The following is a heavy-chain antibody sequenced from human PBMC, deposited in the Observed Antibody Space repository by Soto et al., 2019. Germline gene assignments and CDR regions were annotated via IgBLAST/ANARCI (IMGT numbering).Heavy chain of an antibody. CDR1: GGSISSSSYY. CDR3: ARIERGYSYGYTNDY. D-gene: IGHD5-18*01. Sequence: QLQLQESGPGLVKPSETLSLTCTVSGGSISSSSYYWGWIRQPPGKGLEWIGSIYYSGSTYYNPSLKSRVTISVDTSKNQFSLKLSSVTAADTAVYYCARIERGYSYGYTNDYWGQGTLVTVSS. V-gene: IGHV4-39*01. CDR2: IYYSGST. J-gene: IGHJ4*02.